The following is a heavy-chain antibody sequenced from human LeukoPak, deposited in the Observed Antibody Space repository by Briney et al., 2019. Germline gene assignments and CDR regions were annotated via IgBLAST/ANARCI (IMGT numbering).Heavy chain of an antibody. CDR2: IYSGGST. D-gene: IGHD7-27*01. Sequence: GGSLRLSCAASGFTVSSNYMSWVRQAPGKGLEWVSVIYSGGSTYYADSVKGRFTISRDNSKNTLYLQMNSLRAEDTAVYYCAKDFRGKLGIPNWFDPWGQGTLVTVSS. CDR3: AKDFRGKLGIPNWFDP. J-gene: IGHJ5*02. CDR1: GFTVSSNY. V-gene: IGHV3-53*01.